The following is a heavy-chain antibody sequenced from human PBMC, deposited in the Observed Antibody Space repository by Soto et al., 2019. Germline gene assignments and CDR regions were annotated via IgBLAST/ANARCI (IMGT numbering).Heavy chain of an antibody. CDR2: ISAYNGNT. J-gene: IGHJ6*02. V-gene: IGHV1-18*01. D-gene: IGHD3-10*01. CDR3: ATGTITMVRGVIMDV. Sequence: ASVNVSCKASGYTFTSYGISWVRQAPGQGLEWMGWISAYNGNTNYAQKLQGRVTMTTDTSTSTAYMELRSLRSEDTAVYYCATGTITMVRGVIMDVWGQGTTVTVSS. CDR1: GYTFTSYG.